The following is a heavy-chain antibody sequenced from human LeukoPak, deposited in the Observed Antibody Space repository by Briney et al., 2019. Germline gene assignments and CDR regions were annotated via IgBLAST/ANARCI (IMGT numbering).Heavy chain of an antibody. CDR2: IYPGDSDT. V-gene: IGHV5-51*01. Sequence: GESLKISCKGSGYSFTNYWIGWVRQMPGKGLEWIGIIYPGDSDTRYSPSFQGQVTISADKSISTAYLQWSSLKASDTAMYYCARVPTVVTQGPFDYWGQGTLVTVSS. CDR1: GYSFTNYW. CDR3: ARVPTVVTQGPFDY. J-gene: IGHJ4*02. D-gene: IGHD4-23*01.